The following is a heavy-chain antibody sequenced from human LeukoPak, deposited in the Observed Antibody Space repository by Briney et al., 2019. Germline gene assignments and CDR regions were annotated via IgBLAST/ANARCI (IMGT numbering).Heavy chain of an antibody. CDR1: GFIVSSNY. V-gene: IGHV3-53*01. Sequence: GGSLRLSCAASGFIVSSNYVSWVRQAPGKGLEWVSVIYRDDTTYYADSVKGRFTISRDNSKNTLYLQMNSLRDEDTAVYYCARAPYGVGYTAERDYWGQGTLVTVSS. J-gene: IGHJ4*02. CDR2: IYRDDTT. D-gene: IGHD3-16*02. CDR3: ARAPYGVGYTAERDY.